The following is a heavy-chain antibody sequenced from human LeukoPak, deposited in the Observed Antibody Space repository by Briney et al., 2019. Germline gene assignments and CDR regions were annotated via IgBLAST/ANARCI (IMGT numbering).Heavy chain of an antibody. Sequence: GGSLRLSCTVSGFTVSSNSMSWVRQAPGKGLEWVSFIYSDNTHYSDSVKGRFTISRDNSKNTLYLQMNSLRAEDTAVYYCARDRTTFDYFDYWGQGTLVTVSS. V-gene: IGHV3-53*01. D-gene: IGHD3-16*01. CDR3: ARDRTTFDYFDY. CDR2: IYSDNT. CDR1: GFTVSSNS. J-gene: IGHJ4*02.